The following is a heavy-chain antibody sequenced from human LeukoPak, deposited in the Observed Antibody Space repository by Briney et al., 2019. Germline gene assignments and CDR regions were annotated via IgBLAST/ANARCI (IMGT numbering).Heavy chain of an antibody. V-gene: IGHV3-74*01. CDR3: ARADGSVAGPPSGH. Sequence: GGSLRLSCAASGFTFSSYWMHWVRQAPGKRLVWVSRINREGTETNYADSVKGRFTISRDNAKNTLYLQMNSLRTEDTAVYYCARADGSVAGPPSGHWGQGTLVTVSS. D-gene: IGHD6-19*01. J-gene: IGHJ4*02. CDR1: GFTFSSYW. CDR2: INREGTET.